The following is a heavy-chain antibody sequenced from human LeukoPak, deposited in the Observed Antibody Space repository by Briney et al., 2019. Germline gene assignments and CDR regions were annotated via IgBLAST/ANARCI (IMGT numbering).Heavy chain of an antibody. CDR2: ISTYNGNS. CDR1: GYTFTSYF. J-gene: IGHJ4*02. CDR3: AKDRWRDGSSSFDN. V-gene: IGHV1-18*01. D-gene: IGHD6-6*01. Sequence: WSSVKVSCKASGYTFTSYFINWVRQAPGQGLEGMGWISTYNGNSNYAQKLQGGVTMTTDTTTSTSYMELRSLRSEDTAMYYLAKDRWRDGSSSFDNWGQGTLVTVSS.